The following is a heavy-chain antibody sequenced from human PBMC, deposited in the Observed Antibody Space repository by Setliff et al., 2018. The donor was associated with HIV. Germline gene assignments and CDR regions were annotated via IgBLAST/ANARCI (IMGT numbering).Heavy chain of an antibody. D-gene: IGHD3-22*01. CDR1: GYSISTAYY. V-gene: IGHV4-38-2*01. CDR3: ARQGAGYYYDSSDYYTGNGFDM. CDR2: FHHSGSA. J-gene: IGHJ3*02. Sequence: PSETLSLTCAVSGYSISTAYYWAWIRQSPGKGLEWIGGFHHSGSAHYNPSLKSQVTISGQTSKNQFSLTLTSVTAADTAIYYCARQGAGYYYDSSDYYTGNGFDMWGQGTMVTVSS.